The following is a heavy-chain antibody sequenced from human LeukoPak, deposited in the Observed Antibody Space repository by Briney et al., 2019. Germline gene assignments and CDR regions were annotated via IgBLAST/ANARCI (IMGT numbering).Heavy chain of an antibody. Sequence: VDSVKVTCKVSGYTLTELSMHWVRQAPGKGLEWMGGFDPEDGETIYAQKFQGRVTMTEDTSTDTAYMELSSLRSEDTAVYYCATAATELAGFDYWGQGTLVTVSS. V-gene: IGHV1-24*01. J-gene: IGHJ4*02. CDR3: ATAATELAGFDY. CDR2: FDPEDGET. CDR1: GYTLTELS. D-gene: IGHD1-26*01.